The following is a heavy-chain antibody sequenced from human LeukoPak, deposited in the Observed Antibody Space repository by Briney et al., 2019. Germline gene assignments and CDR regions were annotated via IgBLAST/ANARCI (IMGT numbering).Heavy chain of an antibody. D-gene: IGHD2-15*01. J-gene: IGHJ6*02. Sequence: SETLSLTCTVSGGSISSDVYFWTWIRQRPGKGLEWIDYISFSGRAYNNPSLKSRVTMSVDTSKNQFSLKLSSVTAADTAVYFCARGYCRFGSCNSERNYYGSDVWGQGTTVTVSS. CDR3: ARGYCRFGSCNSERNYYGSDV. CDR2: ISFSGRA. V-gene: IGHV4-31*03. CDR1: GGSISSDVYF.